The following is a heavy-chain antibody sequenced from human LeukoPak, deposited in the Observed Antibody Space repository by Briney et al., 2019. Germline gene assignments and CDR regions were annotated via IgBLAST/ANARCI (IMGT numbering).Heavy chain of an antibody. CDR2: IYKGGNT. J-gene: IGHJ4*02. CDR1: GFTVSSTY. Sequence: PGGSLRLSCAASGFTVSSTYVSWVRQAPGKGLEWVSVIYKGGNTYYIDSVKGRFTISRDTSKNTLYLQMNSLRAEDTAVYYCARGRGAAVTTLGYFDYWGQGTLVTVSS. CDR3: ARGRGAAVTTLGYFDY. V-gene: IGHV3-53*01. D-gene: IGHD4-17*01.